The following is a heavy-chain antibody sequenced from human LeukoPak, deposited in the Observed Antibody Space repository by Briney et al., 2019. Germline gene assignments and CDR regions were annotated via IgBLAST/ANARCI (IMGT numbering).Heavy chain of an antibody. Sequence: KTGGSLRLSCSASGFTFSSYSMNWVRQAPGKGLEWVSSISSSSSYIYYADSVKGRFTISRDNAKNSLYLQMNSLRAEDTAVYYCARDLFLLAGGYWGQGTLVTVSS. CDR3: ARDLFLLAGGY. CDR2: ISSSSSYI. CDR1: GFTFSSYS. V-gene: IGHV3-21*01. J-gene: IGHJ4*02. D-gene: IGHD2/OR15-2a*01.